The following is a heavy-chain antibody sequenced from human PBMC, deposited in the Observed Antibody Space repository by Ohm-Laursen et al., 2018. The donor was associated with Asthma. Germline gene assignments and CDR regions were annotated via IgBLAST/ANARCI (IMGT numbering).Heavy chain of an antibody. D-gene: IGHD7-27*01. CDR3: VREDNWGLDL. CDR1: GFSFSSYT. V-gene: IGHV3-48*04. CDR2: ISSSSSSL. Sequence: SLRLSCAASGFSFSSYTMNWVRQAPGKGLEWVSYISSSSSSLYYADSVKGRFTISGDNAKNTLYLQMNSLRAEDMALYYCVREDNWGLDLWGQGTMVTVSS. J-gene: IGHJ3*01.